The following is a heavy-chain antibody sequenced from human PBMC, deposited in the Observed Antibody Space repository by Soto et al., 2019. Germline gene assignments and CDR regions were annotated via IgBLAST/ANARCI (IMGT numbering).Heavy chain of an antibody. J-gene: IGHJ4*02. CDR2: IKQDGSEK. CDR3: VRETGNFWSGYYGDY. Sequence: GGSLRLSCAASGFTFSNYWMSWVRQAPGKGLEWVANIKQDGSEKYYVDFVKGRFTISRDNAKNSLYLQMNSLRAEDTAVYYCVRETGNFWSGYYGDYWGQGTLVTVSS. V-gene: IGHV3-7*01. CDR1: GFTFSNYW. D-gene: IGHD3-3*01.